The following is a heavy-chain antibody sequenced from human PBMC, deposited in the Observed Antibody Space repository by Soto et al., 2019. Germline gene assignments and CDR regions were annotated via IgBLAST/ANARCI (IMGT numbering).Heavy chain of an antibody. CDR1: GDSITNYY. J-gene: IGHJ4*02. CDR2: VYYSGST. D-gene: IGHD2-2*03. V-gene: IGHV4-59*01. CDR3: SKFRRSDPDGSSXDF. Sequence: TETLSLTCTISGDSITNYYWSWIRQPPGKGLGWILYVYYSGSTKFHPSLDSLVTISADTYKNQFSLRFTSVTAADTAVYYCSKFRRSDPDGSSXDFWVQRIMVTXS.